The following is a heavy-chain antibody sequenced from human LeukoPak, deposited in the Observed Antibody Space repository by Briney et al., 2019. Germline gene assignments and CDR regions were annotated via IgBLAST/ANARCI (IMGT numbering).Heavy chain of an antibody. D-gene: IGHD5-24*01. CDR2: IYTSGST. CDR3: ARGAPTDGYKPYYFDY. V-gene: IGHV4-61*02. CDR1: GGSISSGSYY. Sequence: PSETLSLTCTVSGGSISSGSYYWSWIRQPAGKGLEWIGRIYTSGSTNYNPSLKSRVTISVDTSKNQFSLKLSSVTAADTAVYYCARGAPTDGYKPYYFDYWGQGTLVTVSS. J-gene: IGHJ4*02.